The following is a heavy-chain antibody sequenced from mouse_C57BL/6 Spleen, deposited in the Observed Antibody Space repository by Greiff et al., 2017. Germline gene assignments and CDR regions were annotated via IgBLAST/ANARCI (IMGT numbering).Heavy chain of an antibody. V-gene: IGHV5-4*01. J-gene: IGHJ3*01. CDR2: ISDGGSYT. CDR1: GFTFSSYA. CDR3: ARDGNYPSWFAY. Sequence: EVHLVESGGGLVKPGGSLKLSCAASGFTFSSYAMSWVRQTPEKRLEWVATISDGGSYTYYPDNVKGRFTISRDNAKNNLYLQMSHLKSEDTAMYYCARDGNYPSWFAYWGQGTLVTVSA. D-gene: IGHD2-1*01.